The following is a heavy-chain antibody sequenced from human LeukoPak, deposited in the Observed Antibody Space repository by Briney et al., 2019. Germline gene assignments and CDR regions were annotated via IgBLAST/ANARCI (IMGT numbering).Heavy chain of an antibody. CDR1: GHTFTGYY. J-gene: IGHJ6*03. CDR3: ARVSAVAGKGLDYYYYMDV. V-gene: IGHV1-2*02. CDR2: INPNSGGT. Sequence: ASVKVSCKASGHTFTGYYMHWVRQAPGQGLEWMGWINPNSGGTNYAQKFQGRVTMTRDTSISTAYMELSRLRSDDTAVYYCARVSAVAGKGLDYYYYMDVWGKGTTVTVSS. D-gene: IGHD6-19*01.